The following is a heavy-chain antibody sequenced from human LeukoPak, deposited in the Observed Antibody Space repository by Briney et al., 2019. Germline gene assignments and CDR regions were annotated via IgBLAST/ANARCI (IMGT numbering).Heavy chain of an antibody. D-gene: IGHD2-15*01. J-gene: IGHJ3*02. CDR2: ISAYNGNT. CDR1: GYAFTSYG. CDR3: AREDCSGGSCYSLSLTPVFHVFDI. Sequence: SVNVSCKASGYAFTSYGISWVRQAPGQGLDWMGWISAYNGNTNYAPKLQGRVTLTTDTYTRTAYMGLRSLRSDDTAVYYCAREDCSGGSCYSLSLTPVFHVFDIWGQGTMVTVSS. V-gene: IGHV1-18*01.